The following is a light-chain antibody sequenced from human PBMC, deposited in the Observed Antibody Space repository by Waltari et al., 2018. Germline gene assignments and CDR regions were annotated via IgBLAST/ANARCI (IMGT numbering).Light chain of an antibody. J-gene: IGKJ1*01. V-gene: IGKV3-15*01. Sequence: EIVMTQSPATLSVSPGERATLSCRASQSIGSHLAWYQQTPGQGPRLLIYGASAGATGIPARFSGRGSGTEFTLTISSLQSEDFAVYFCQQYDNWPRTFGQGTKVEI. CDR1: QSIGSH. CDR2: GAS. CDR3: QQYDNWPRT.